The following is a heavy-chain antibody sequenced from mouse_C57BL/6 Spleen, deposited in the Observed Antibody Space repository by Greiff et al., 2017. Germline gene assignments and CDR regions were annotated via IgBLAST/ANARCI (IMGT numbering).Heavy chain of an antibody. CDR1: GYTFTSYW. J-gene: IGHJ3*01. D-gene: IGHD2-4*01. CDR2: IDPSDSYT. Sequence: VQLQQPGAELVKPGASVKLSCKASGYTFTSYWMQWVKQRPGQGLEWIGEIDPSDSYTNYNHKFKGKATLTVDTSSSTAYMQLSSLTSEDSAVYYCAHYDPLAYWGQGTLVTVSA. V-gene: IGHV1-50*01. CDR3: AHYDPLAY.